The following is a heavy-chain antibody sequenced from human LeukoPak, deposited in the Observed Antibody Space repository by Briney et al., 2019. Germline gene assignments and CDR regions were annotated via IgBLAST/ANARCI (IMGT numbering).Heavy chain of an antibody. CDR1: GYSFTDYW. J-gene: IGHJ4*02. CDR3: ARLGRVVVPAADFDY. Sequence: GESLKISCKASGYSFTDYWIGWVRQMPGKGLEWMGIIYPGDSDTRYSPSFQGQVTISADKSIGTAYLQWSSLKASDTAMYYCARLGRVVVPAADFDYWGQGTLVTVSS. CDR2: IYPGDSDT. D-gene: IGHD2-2*01. V-gene: IGHV5-51*01.